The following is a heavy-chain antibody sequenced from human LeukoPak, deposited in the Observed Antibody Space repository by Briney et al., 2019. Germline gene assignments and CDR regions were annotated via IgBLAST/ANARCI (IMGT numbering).Heavy chain of an antibody. CDR3: ARGITGTGPDR. J-gene: IGHJ5*02. Sequence: ASVKVSCKASGYTFTSYYMHWVRQAPGQGLAWMGIINPSGGSTSYAQKFQGRVTMTRDMSTSTVYMELSSLRSEDTAVYYCARGITGTGPDRWGQGTLVTVSS. CDR2: INPSGGST. D-gene: IGHD1-20*01. V-gene: IGHV1-46*01. CDR1: GYTFTSYY.